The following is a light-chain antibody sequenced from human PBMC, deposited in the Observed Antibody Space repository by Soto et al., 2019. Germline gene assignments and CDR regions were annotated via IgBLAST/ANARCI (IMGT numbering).Light chain of an antibody. Sequence: EVVLTQSPGTLSLSPGERATLSCRTSQTISSSYLGWYQQKPGQAPRLLIYGASSRATGIPDRFSGSGSVTDFTLTISRLEAEDFAVYYCQQYTYSPCTFGQGTKVEIK. CDR1: QTISSSY. J-gene: IGKJ1*01. CDR2: GAS. V-gene: IGKV3-20*01. CDR3: QQYTYSPCT.